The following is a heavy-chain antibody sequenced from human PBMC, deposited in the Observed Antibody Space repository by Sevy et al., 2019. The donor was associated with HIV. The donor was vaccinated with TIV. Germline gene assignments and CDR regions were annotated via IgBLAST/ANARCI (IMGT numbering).Heavy chain of an antibody. J-gene: IGHJ5*02. CDR1: GGPFSSYA. CDR2: IIPISGTP. Sequence: ASVNVSCTASGGPFSSYALSWVRQAPGQGLDWVGGIIPISGTPNYAQKFQGRLTITTDDSTSTSYMELSNLRSEDTAVYFCARDVTWGRKEVAVDTWGPGTLVTVSS. D-gene: IGHD2-15*01. V-gene: IGHV1-69*05. CDR3: ARDVTWGRKEVAVDT.